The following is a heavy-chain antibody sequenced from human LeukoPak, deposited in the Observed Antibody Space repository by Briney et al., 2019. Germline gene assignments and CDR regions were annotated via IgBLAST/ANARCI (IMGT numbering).Heavy chain of an antibody. D-gene: IGHD1-7*01. CDR2: IYYSGST. Sequence: SETLSLTCTVSGGSISSGGYYWSWIRQHPGKGLEWIGYIYYSGSTYYNPSLNSRVTISVYTSKNQFSLKLSSVTAADTAVYYCASNRYNWNYYWIDYWGQGTLVTVSS. J-gene: IGHJ4*02. V-gene: IGHV4-31*03. CDR1: GGSISSGGYY. CDR3: ASNRYNWNYYWIDY.